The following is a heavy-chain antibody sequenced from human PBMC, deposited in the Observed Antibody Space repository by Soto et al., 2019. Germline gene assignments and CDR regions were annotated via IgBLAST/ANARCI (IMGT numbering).Heavy chain of an antibody. CDR1: GGSISSGGYY. CDR2: IYYSGST. J-gene: IGHJ3*01. CDR3: ARDPGYRLRVHSV. D-gene: IGHD3-16*02. Sequence: QVQLQESGPGLVKPSQTLSLTCTVSGGSISSGGYYWSSIRQHPGKGLEWIGYIYYSGSTYYNPSLTSRVTISVDTSKNQFSLKLSSVTAADTAVYYCARDPGYRLRVHSVWGQGTMVTVSS. V-gene: IGHV4-31*03.